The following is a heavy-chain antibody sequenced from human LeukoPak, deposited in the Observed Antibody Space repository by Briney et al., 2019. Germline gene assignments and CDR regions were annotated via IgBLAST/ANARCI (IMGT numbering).Heavy chain of an antibody. CDR3: ASPYDSSGFTFDY. CDR2: IIPILGIA. J-gene: IGHJ4*02. Sequence: SVKVSCRASGGTFSSYTISWVRQAPGQGLEWMGRIIPILGIANYAQKFQGRVTITADKSTSTAYMELSSLRSEDTAVYYCASPYDSSGFTFDYWGQGTLVTVSS. V-gene: IGHV1-69*02. CDR1: GGTFSSYT. D-gene: IGHD3-22*01.